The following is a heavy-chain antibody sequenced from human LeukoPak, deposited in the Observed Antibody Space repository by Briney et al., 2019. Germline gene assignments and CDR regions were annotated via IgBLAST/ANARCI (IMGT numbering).Heavy chain of an antibody. Sequence: SVKVSCKASGGTFSSYTISWVRQAPGQGLEWMGGIIPIFGTPHYAQAFQGRVTITADESTSTAYMELSSLRSEDTAVYYCARDEQDSSSWYARWFDPWGQGTLVTVSS. D-gene: IGHD6-13*01. J-gene: IGHJ5*02. V-gene: IGHV1-69*13. CDR3: ARDEQDSSSWYARWFDP. CDR1: GGTFSSYT. CDR2: IIPIFGTP.